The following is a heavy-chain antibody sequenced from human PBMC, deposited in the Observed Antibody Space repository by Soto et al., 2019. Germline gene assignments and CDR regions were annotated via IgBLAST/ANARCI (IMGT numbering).Heavy chain of an antibody. Sequence: EVQLLESGGGLVQPGGSVRLSCAASGLTFGNYAMSWVRQARGKGLEWVSAISGDSGRTYYADSVKGRFTISRDNSKNTLYLQMNTLRAEDTAVYYCAVTPNCGRDCSAASYWYFDIWGRGTLVTVSS. CDR1: GLTFGNYA. CDR2: ISGDSGRT. CDR3: AVTPNCGRDCSAASYWYFDI. V-gene: IGHV3-23*01. D-gene: IGHD2-21*02. J-gene: IGHJ2*01.